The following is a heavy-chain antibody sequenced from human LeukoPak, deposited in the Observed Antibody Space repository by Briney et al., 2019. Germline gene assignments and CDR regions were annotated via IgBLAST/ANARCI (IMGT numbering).Heavy chain of an antibody. Sequence: ASVKVSCKASGYTFTGYYMHWVRQAPGQGLEWMGWISPNSGGTNYAQKFQGRVTMTRDTSISTAYMELSRLRSDDTAVYYCARSNIGGVAAAGTSIWNYWGQGTLVTVSS. J-gene: IGHJ4*02. D-gene: IGHD6-13*01. CDR1: GYTFTGYY. CDR3: ARSNIGGVAAAGTSIWNY. CDR2: ISPNSGGT. V-gene: IGHV1-2*02.